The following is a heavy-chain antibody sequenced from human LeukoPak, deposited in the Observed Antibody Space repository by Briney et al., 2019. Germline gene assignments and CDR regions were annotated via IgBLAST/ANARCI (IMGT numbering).Heavy chain of an antibody. D-gene: IGHD2-2*01. CDR3: AKPHHCGSTSCNFDY. CDR1: GYTFTSYY. J-gene: IGHJ4*02. V-gene: IGHV1-46*01. CDR2: INPSGGST. Sequence: GASVKVSCKASGYTFTSYYMHWVRQAPGQGLEWMGIINPSGGSTSYAQKFQGRVTMTRDTSTSTVYMELSSLRSEDTAVYYCAKPHHCGSTSCNFDYWGQGTLVTVSS.